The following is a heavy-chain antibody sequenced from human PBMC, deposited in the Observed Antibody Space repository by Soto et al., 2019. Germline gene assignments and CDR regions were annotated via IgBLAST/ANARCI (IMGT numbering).Heavy chain of an antibody. J-gene: IGHJ4*02. Sequence: QVPLVQSGAEVKKPGASVKVSCKASGYTFTGYYMHWVRQAPGQGLEWMGWINPNSGRTNYAQKFQGRVTMTRDTSISTAYMELSRLRSEDTAVYYCASISFRSSLSWGQGTLVTVSS. CDR3: ASISFRSSLS. CDR1: GYTFTGYY. V-gene: IGHV1-2*02. CDR2: INPNSGRT. D-gene: IGHD3-9*01.